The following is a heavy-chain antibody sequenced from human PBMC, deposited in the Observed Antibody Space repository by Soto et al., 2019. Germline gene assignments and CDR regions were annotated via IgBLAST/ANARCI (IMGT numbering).Heavy chain of an antibody. Sequence: GESLKISCKGSGYSFTSYWISWVRQMPGKGLEWMGRIDPSDSYTNYSPSFQGHVTISAEKSISTAYLRWSSLKASDTAMYYCARQQYSSGCRGYYYYGMDVWGQGT. CDR2: IDPSDSYT. CDR1: GYSFTSYW. J-gene: IGHJ6*02. CDR3: ARQQYSSGCRGYYYYGMDV. V-gene: IGHV5-10-1*01. D-gene: IGHD6-19*01.